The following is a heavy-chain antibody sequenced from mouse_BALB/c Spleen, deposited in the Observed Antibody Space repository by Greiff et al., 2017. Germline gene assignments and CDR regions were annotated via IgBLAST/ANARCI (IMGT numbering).Heavy chain of an antibody. CDR2: INSNGGST. CDR1: GFTFSSYG. Sequence: DVHLVESGGGLVQPGGSLKLSCAASGFTFSSYGMSWVRQTPDKRLELVATINSNGGSTYYPDSVKGRFTISRDNAKNTLYLQMSSLKSEDTAMYYCARAYDYDGAFAYWGQGTLVTVSA. D-gene: IGHD2-4*01. J-gene: IGHJ3*01. CDR3: ARAYDYDGAFAY. V-gene: IGHV5-6-3*01.